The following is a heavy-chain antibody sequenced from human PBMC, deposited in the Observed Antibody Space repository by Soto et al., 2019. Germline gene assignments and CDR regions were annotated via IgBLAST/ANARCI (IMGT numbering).Heavy chain of an antibody. D-gene: IGHD3-22*01. J-gene: IGHJ6*02. CDR2: ISYDGSNK. CDR1: GFTFSSYA. CDR3: ARDGGYYYDSSGYSPGSYYYGMDV. V-gene: IGHV3-30-3*01. Sequence: PGGSLRLSCAASGFTFSSYAMHWVRQAPGKGLEWVAVISYDGSNKYCADYVKGRFTISRDNSKNTLYLQMNSLRAEDTAVYYCARDGGYYYDSSGYSPGSYYYGMDVWGQGTTVTVSS.